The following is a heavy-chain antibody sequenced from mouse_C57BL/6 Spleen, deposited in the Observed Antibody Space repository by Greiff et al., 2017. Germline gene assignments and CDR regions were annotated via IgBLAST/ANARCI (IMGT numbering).Heavy chain of an antibody. J-gene: IGHJ2*01. D-gene: IGHD2-2*01. Sequence: QVQLQQPGAELVMPGASVKLSCKASGYTFTSYWMHWVKQRPGQGLEWIGEIDPSDSYTNYNQKFKGKSTLTVDKSSSTAYMQLSSLTSEDSAVYYCARRNGYPYCDYWGQGTTLTVSS. V-gene: IGHV1-69*01. CDR1: GYTFTSYW. CDR3: ARRNGYPYCDY. CDR2: IDPSDSYT.